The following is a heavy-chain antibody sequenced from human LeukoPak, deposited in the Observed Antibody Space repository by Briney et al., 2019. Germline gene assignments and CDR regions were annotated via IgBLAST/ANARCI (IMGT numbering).Heavy chain of an antibody. J-gene: IGHJ4*02. CDR3: ARKGSYFDY. Sequence: GGSLRLSCAASGFTFSSYWMAWVRQAPGKGLESVAKVNGDGSQQYYVDSVKGRFTISRDNAKKSLYLQMNSLRADDTAFYYCARKGSYFDYWGQGTLVTVSS. CDR1: GFTFSSYW. CDR2: VNGDGSQQ. V-gene: IGHV3-7*03.